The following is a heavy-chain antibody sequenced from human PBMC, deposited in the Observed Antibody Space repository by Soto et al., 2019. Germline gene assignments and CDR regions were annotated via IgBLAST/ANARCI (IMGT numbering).Heavy chain of an antibody. J-gene: IGHJ4*02. D-gene: IGHD3-22*01. CDR3: ARDQLLSFRHSSGYFFN. Sequence: PGGSLRLSCAASGFTFSSYSMNWVRQAPGKGLEWVSSISSSSSYIYYADSVKGRFTISRDNAKNSLYLQMNSLRAEDTAVYNCARDQLLSFRHSSGYFFNWGQGTLVTVSS. CDR1: GFTFSSYS. V-gene: IGHV3-21*01. CDR2: ISSSSSYI.